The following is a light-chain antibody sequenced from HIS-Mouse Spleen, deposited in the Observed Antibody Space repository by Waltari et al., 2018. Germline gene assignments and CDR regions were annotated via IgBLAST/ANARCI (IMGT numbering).Light chain of an antibody. CDR1: SSDVGGYNY. V-gene: IGLV2-14*03. CDR3: SSYTSSSTEV. Sequence: QSALTQPASVSGSPGQSITISCTGTSSDVGGYNYVSWYQQHPGKAPKLMIYDVSNRPSGVSNRFSGSQAGTTASLTISGLQAEDEADYYCSSYTSSSTEVFGGGTKLTVL. J-gene: IGLJ2*01. CDR2: DVS.